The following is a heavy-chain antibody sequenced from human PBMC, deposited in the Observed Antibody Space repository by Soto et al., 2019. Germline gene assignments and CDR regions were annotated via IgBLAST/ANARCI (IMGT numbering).Heavy chain of an antibody. J-gene: IGHJ4*02. V-gene: IGHV1-18*01. CDR3: ARTITILRAATPDY. CDR2: LSTNNAKT. D-gene: IGHD6-25*01. Sequence: ASVKVSCKASGYSFISYGISWVRQAPGQGLEWVCLLSTNNAKTNYAPKLQGRVTMTTDPSTSTAYMELRSLRSDDTAVYFCARTITILRAATPDYWGQGTLVTVSS. CDR1: GYSFISYG.